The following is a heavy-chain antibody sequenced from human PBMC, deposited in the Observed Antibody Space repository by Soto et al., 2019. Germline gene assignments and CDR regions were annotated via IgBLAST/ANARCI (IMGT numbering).Heavy chain of an antibody. J-gene: IGHJ4*02. CDR1: GGSISTYY. CDR2: IYYNGRT. D-gene: IGHD3-3*01. V-gene: IGHV4-59*01. Sequence: ETLSLTCTVSGGSISTYYWSWIRQPPGKGLEWIGYIYYNGRTNYNPSLESRVTISLDTSKSQFSLKLSSVSAADTAVYYCARDGSGYDFWSGPYFFDYWGPGTLVTVS. CDR3: ARDGSGYDFWSGPYFFDY.